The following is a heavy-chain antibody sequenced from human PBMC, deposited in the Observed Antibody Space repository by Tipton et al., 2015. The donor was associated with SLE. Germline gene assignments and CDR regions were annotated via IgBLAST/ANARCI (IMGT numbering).Heavy chain of an antibody. V-gene: IGHV4-31*11. Sequence: TLSLTCAVYGGSFSGYYWSWIRQHPGKGLEWIGYIYYSGSTYYNPSLKSRVTISVDTSKNQFSLKLSSVTAADTAVYYCARENRRGDYYYYMDVWGKGTTVTVSS. J-gene: IGHJ6*03. CDR2: IYYSGST. CDR3: ARENRRGDYYYYMDV. D-gene: IGHD2/OR15-2a*01. CDR1: GGSFSGYY.